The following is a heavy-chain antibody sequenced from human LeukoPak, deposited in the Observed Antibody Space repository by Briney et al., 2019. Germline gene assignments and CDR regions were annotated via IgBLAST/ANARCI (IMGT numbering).Heavy chain of an antibody. Sequence: SETLSLTCSVSGGSINIDYWNWIRQPPGKGLEWIGYIYHSGSTNYNPSLKSRVTISIDKSKKQFSLKLISVTAADTAIYYCARVGGMTTINNAAFDIWGQGTMVTVSS. J-gene: IGHJ3*02. CDR1: GGSINIDY. CDR2: IYHSGST. D-gene: IGHD5-24*01. CDR3: ARVGGMTTINNAAFDI. V-gene: IGHV4-59*01.